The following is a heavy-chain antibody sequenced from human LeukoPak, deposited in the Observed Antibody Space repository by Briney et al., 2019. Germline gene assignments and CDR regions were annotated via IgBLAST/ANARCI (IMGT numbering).Heavy chain of an antibody. V-gene: IGHV4-59*01. CDR1: GASISSYY. D-gene: IGHD1-26*01. CDR3: ARSEDVATATGWFDP. CDR2: IYNSGTT. J-gene: IGHJ5*02. Sequence: PSETLSLTCTVSGASISSYYWSWIRQSPGKGLEWIGYIYNSGTTNYNPSLKSRVIIALDTSKNQFSLKLTSVTAADTAVYYCARSEDVATATGWFDPWGQGTLVTVSS.